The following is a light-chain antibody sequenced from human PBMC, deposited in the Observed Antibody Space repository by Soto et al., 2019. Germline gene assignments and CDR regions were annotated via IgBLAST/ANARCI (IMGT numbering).Light chain of an antibody. J-gene: IGKJ5*01. V-gene: IGKV1-5*01. Sequence: DFQMTQSPSTLSASVGDKVTMTCRASQSIRSWLAWYQQKPGKAPKVLIYDASSLESGVPSRFSGSGSGTEFTLTISSLQPDDFATYYCQKYNSYFGQGTRLEIK. CDR3: QKYNSY. CDR1: QSIRSW. CDR2: DAS.